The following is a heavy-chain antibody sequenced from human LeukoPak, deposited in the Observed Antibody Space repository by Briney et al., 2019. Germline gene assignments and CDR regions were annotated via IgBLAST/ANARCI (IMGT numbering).Heavy chain of an antibody. Sequence: GGSLRLSCAASGFTFSSYAMSWVRQAPGKGLEWVSAISGSGGSTYYADSVKGRFTISRDNSKNTLYLQMNSLRAEDTAVYYCAKGEYSSGWYKGFDPWGQGTLVTVSS. CDR3: AKGEYSSGWYKGFDP. J-gene: IGHJ5*02. V-gene: IGHV3-23*01. CDR1: GFTFSSYA. CDR2: ISGSGGST. D-gene: IGHD6-19*01.